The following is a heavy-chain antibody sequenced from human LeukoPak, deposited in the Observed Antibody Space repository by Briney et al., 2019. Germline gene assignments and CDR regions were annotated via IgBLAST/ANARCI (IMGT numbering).Heavy chain of an antibody. V-gene: IGHV4-39*07. D-gene: IGHD2-15*01. Sequence: PSETLSLTCTVSGGSISSSSYYWGWIRQPPGKGLEWIGSIYYSGSTYYNPSLKSRVTISVDTSKNQFSLKLSSVTAADTAVYYCARGRVALGYYYYYMDVWGKGTTVTVSS. CDR1: GGSISSSSYY. J-gene: IGHJ6*03. CDR2: IYYSGST. CDR3: ARGRVALGYYYYYMDV.